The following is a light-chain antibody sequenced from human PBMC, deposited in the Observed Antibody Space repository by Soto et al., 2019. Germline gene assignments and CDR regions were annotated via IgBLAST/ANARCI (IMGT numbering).Light chain of an antibody. J-gene: IGKJ1*01. CDR2: GAS. CDR1: QSVSSG. Sequence: EKVMTQSPATLSVSPGERASLSCRAGQSVSSGVAWYQQKPGQAPRLLIYGASTRATGVPARFSGSGSGTGFSLTITSLQSDDFGVYYCQQYNDWPTTFGQGTKVDIK. CDR3: QQYNDWPTT. V-gene: IGKV3-15*01.